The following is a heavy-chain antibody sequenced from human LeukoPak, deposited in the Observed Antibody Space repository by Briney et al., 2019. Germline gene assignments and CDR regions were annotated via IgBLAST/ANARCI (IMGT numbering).Heavy chain of an antibody. V-gene: IGHV2-5*02. CDR2: IYWDDDK. D-gene: IGHD3-10*01. CDR1: GFSLSTSGVG. J-gene: IGHJ5*02. CDR3: AHSHLLLWFGTNWFDP. Sequence: ESGPTLVKPTQTLTLTCTFSGFSLSTSGVGVGWIRQPPGKALEWLALIYWDDDKRYSPSLKSRPTITKDTSKNQVVLTMTNMDPVDTATYYCAHSHLLLWFGTNWFDPWGQGTLVTVSS.